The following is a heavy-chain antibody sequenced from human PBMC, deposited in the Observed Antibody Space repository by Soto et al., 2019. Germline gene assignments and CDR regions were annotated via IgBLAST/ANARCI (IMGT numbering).Heavy chain of an antibody. J-gene: IGHJ4*02. D-gene: IGHD6-13*01. CDR2: IYYSGST. V-gene: IGHV4-59*01. CDR1: GGSLSSYY. Sequence: SETLSLTCVVSGGSLSSYYWSWIRQPPGKGLEWIGYIYYSGSTNYNPSLKSRVTISVDTSKNQFSLKLSSVTAADTAVYYCAGHRTPTYSSSWYGFDYWGQGTLVTVSS. CDR3: AGHRTPTYSSSWYGFDY.